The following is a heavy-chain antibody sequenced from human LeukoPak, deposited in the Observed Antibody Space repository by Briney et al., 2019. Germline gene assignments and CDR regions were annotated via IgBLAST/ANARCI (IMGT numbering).Heavy chain of an antibody. CDR3: VSPRGFSYGYFDY. V-gene: IGHV4-39*01. D-gene: IGHD5-18*01. CDR1: GGSISSHYY. J-gene: IGHJ4*02. Sequence: SSETLSLTCTVSGGSISSHYYWIWIRQPPGKGLEWIGSIYYSGSTYYNPSLKSRVTISVDTSKNQFSLKLNSLTAAETAVYYCVSPRGFSYGYFDYWGQGTLVTVSS. CDR2: IYYSGST.